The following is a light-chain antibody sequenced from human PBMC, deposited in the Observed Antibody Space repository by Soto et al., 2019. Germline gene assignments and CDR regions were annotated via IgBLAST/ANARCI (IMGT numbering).Light chain of an antibody. J-gene: IGKJ4*01. CDR3: QQYNNWLT. V-gene: IGKV3-15*01. Sequence: EIDMTQSPATLSVSPGERATLSCRASQSISSNLAWYQQKPGQAPRLLIYGASTMATGIPARFSGSGSGTEFTLTISSLQSEDFAVYYCQQYNNWLTFGGGTKVDIK. CDR1: QSISSN. CDR2: GAS.